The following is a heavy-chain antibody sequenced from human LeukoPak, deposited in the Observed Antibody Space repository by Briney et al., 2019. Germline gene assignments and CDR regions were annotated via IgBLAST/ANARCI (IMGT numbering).Heavy chain of an antibody. V-gene: IGHV3-48*04. Sequence: GGSLRLSCAASGFTFSSYSMNWVRQAPGKGLEWVSYISSSSSTIYYADSVKGRFTISRDNAKNSLYLQMNSLRAEDTAVYYCATAFWSGYYTHDYWGQGTLVTVSS. CDR1: GFTFSSYS. J-gene: IGHJ4*02. CDR2: ISSSSSTI. CDR3: ATAFWSGYYTHDY. D-gene: IGHD3-3*01.